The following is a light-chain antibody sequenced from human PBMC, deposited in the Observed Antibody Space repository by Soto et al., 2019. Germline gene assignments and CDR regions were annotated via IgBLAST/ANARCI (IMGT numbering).Light chain of an antibody. Sequence: QSVLTQPASVSGSPGQSITISCTGTSSDIGTYKYVSWYQQHPGKAPKLMIYEVSKRPSGVPDRFSGSKSGNTASLTVSGLQAEDEADYYCSSYAGRNSYVFGTGTKLTVL. V-gene: IGLV2-8*01. J-gene: IGLJ1*01. CDR3: SSYAGRNSYV. CDR2: EVS. CDR1: SSDIGTYKY.